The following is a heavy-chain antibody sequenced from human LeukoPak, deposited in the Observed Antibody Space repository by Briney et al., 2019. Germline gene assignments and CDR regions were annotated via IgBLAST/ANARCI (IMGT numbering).Heavy chain of an antibody. V-gene: IGHV3-30*03. D-gene: IGHD4-17*01. CDR1: GFTFSSYG. CDR2: ISYDGSNK. J-gene: IGHJ4*02. CDR3: ARDLATTVTTLGGYYFDY. Sequence: GGSLRLSCAASGFTFSSYGMHWVRQAPGKGLEWVAVISYDGSNKYYADSVKGRFTISRDNSKNTLYLQMNSLRAEDTAVYYCARDLATTVTTLGGYYFDYWGQGTLVTVSS.